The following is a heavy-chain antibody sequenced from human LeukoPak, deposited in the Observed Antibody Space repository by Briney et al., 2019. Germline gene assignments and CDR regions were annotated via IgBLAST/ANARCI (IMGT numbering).Heavy chain of an antibody. J-gene: IGHJ4*02. CDR2: VHKSGST. CDR1: TDSITSNW. CDR3: AKEIVGSPTPGAY. V-gene: IGHV4-4*02. D-gene: IGHD1-26*01. Sequence: SETLSLTCAVSTDSITSNWWSCVRQPPGKGLEWIGEVHKSGSTNYYPSLQSRVTISIDKSKNQIALELTSVTAADAAVYYCAKEIVGSPTPGAYWGQGILVTVSS.